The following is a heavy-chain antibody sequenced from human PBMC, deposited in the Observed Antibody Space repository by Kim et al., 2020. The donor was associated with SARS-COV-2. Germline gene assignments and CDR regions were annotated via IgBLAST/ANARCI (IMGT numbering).Heavy chain of an antibody. Sequence: GGSLRLSCAASGFTFSSYAMSWVRQAPGKGLEWVSAISGSGGSTYYADSVKGRFTISRDNSKNTLYLQMNSLRAEDTAVYYCAKSLPSQWLAKGAFDIWGQGTMVTVSS. D-gene: IGHD6-19*01. CDR2: ISGSGGST. V-gene: IGHV3-23*01. CDR1: GFTFSSYA. J-gene: IGHJ3*02. CDR3: AKSLPSQWLAKGAFDI.